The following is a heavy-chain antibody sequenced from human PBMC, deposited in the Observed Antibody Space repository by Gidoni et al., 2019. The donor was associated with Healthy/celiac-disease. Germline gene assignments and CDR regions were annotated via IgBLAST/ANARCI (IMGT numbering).Heavy chain of an antibody. CDR2: IYSGGST. Sequence: EVQLVESGGGLVQPGGSLRLSCAASGFTVSSNYMSWVRQAPGKGLEWVSVIYSGGSTYYADSVKGRFTISRDNSKNTLYLQMNSLRAEDTAVYYCARDRLRQTDYSNYEFDYWGQGTLVTVSS. D-gene: IGHD4-4*01. CDR1: GFTVSSNY. J-gene: IGHJ4*02. CDR3: ARDRLRQTDYSNYEFDY. V-gene: IGHV3-66*02.